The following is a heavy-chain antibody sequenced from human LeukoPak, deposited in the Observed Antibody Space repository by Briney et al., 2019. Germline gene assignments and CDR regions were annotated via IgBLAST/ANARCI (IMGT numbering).Heavy chain of an antibody. Sequence: TGGSLRLSCAASGFTFSSYWMSWVRQAPGKGLEWVANIKQDGSEKYYVDSVKGRFTISRDNAKNSLYLQMNSLRDEDTAVYYCARDQVWFGGYYYYYMDVWGKGTTVTVSS. J-gene: IGHJ6*03. CDR2: IKQDGSEK. CDR3: ARDQVWFGGYYYYYMDV. CDR1: GFTFSSYW. D-gene: IGHD3-10*01. V-gene: IGHV3-7*01.